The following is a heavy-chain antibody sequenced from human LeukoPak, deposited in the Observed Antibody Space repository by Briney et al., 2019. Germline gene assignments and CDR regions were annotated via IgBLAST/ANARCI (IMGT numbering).Heavy chain of an antibody. CDR2: INTDGSST. CDR1: GFTFNNYW. Sequence: PGGSLRLSCAASGFTFNNYWMHWVRQAPGKGLVWVSRINTDGSSTSYADSVKGRFTISRDNAKNTLYLQMNSLRAEDTAVYYCAKDPRVLGLWGQVTLVTVSS. D-gene: IGHD4/OR15-4a*01. J-gene: IGHJ4*02. V-gene: IGHV3-74*01. CDR3: AKDPRVLGL.